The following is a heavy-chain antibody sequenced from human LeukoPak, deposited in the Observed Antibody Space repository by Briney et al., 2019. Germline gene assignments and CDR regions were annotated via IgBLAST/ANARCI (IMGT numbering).Heavy chain of an antibody. CDR1: GYTFTSYY. J-gene: IGHJ4*02. CDR3: ARDRDRAVASSSWYGAVGY. CDR2: INPSGGST. Sequence: ASVKVSCKASGYTFTSYYMHWVRQAPGQGLEWMGIINPSGGSTSYAQKFQGRVTMTRDTSISTAYMELSRLRSDDTAVYYCARDRDRAVASSSWYGAVGYWGQGTLVTVSS. D-gene: IGHD6-13*01. V-gene: IGHV1-46*01.